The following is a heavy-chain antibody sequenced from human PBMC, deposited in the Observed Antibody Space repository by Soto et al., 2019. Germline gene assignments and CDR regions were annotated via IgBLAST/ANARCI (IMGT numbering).Heavy chain of an antibody. V-gene: IGHV1-3*01. Sequence: ASVKVSCKASGYTFTSCGIHWVRQAPGQRLEWMGWINAGNGNTKYSQKFQGRVTITRDTSANTAYMELSSLRSEDTAVYYCARVRPPYYYGSGSYYNGMDVWGQGTTVTVSS. J-gene: IGHJ6*02. CDR3: ARVRPPYYYGSGSYYNGMDV. D-gene: IGHD3-10*01. CDR1: GYTFTSCG. CDR2: INAGNGNT.